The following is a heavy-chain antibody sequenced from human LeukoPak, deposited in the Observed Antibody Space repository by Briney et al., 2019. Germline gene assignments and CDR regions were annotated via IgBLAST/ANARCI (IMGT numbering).Heavy chain of an antibody. J-gene: IGHJ4*02. CDR1: GFTFSIYA. D-gene: IGHD2-2*01. Sequence: GGSLRLSCSASGFTFSIYAMHWVRQAPGKGLEYVSAISTNGGNTYYADSVKGRFTISRDNSKNTLYLQMNSLRAEDTAVYYCARGGLGYCSSTSCYAKDYWGQGTLVTVSS. V-gene: IGHV3-64*04. CDR3: ARGGLGYCSSTSCYAKDY. CDR2: ISTNGGNT.